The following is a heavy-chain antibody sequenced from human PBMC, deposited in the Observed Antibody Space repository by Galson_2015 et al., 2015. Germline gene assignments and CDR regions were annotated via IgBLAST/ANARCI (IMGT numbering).Heavy chain of an antibody. J-gene: IGHJ4*02. Sequence: SLRLSCAASGFTFSSYGMHWVRQAPGKGLEWVAVIWYDGSNKYYADSVEGRFTISRDNSKNTLYLQMNSLRAEDTAVYYCAGLRYDYVRGRYRPLYVFDYWGQGTLVTVSS. CDR2: IWYDGSNK. CDR3: AGLRYDYVRGRYRPLYVFDY. CDR1: GFTFSSYG. D-gene: IGHD3-16*02. V-gene: IGHV3-33*01.